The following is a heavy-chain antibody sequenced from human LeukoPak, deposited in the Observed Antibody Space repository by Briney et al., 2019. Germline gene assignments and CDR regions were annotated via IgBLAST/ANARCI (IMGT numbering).Heavy chain of an antibody. CDR1: GFTFSSYW. J-gene: IGHJ6*03. D-gene: IGHD6-6*01. V-gene: IGHV3-74*01. CDR3: ARDTCSSSLVGVMDV. Sequence: GGSLRLSCAASGFTFSSYWMHWVRQAPGKGLVWVSRINSDGSSTSYADSVKGRFTISRDNAKNTLYLQMNSLRAEDTAVYYCARDTCSSSLVGVMDVWGKGTTVTVSS. CDR2: INSDGSST.